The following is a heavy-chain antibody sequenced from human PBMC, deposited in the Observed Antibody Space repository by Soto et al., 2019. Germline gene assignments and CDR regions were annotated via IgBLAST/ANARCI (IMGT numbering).Heavy chain of an antibody. CDR1: GGTFSSYA. D-gene: IGHD1-1*01. V-gene: IGHV1-69*13. J-gene: IGHJ4*02. Sequence: ASVKVSCKASGGTFSSYAISWVRQAPGQGLEWMGGIIPIFGTANYAQKFQGRVTITADESTSTAYMELSSLRSEDTAVYYCARSQGNPLHPDYWGQGTLVTVSS. CDR3: ARSQGNPLHPDY. CDR2: IIPIFGTA.